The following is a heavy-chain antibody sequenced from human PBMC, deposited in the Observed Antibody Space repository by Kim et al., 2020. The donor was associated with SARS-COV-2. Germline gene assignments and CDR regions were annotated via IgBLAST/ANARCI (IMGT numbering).Heavy chain of an antibody. J-gene: IGHJ5*02. CDR2: IYYSGST. V-gene: IGHV4-39*01. CDR1: GGSISSSSYY. Sequence: SETLSLTCTVSGGSISSSSYYWGWIRQPPGKGLEWIGSIYYSGSTYYNPSLKSRVTISVDTSKNQFSLKLSSVTAADTAVYYCARPVGMATITWFDPWGQGTLVTVSS. D-gene: IGHD5-12*01. CDR3: ARPVGMATITWFDP.